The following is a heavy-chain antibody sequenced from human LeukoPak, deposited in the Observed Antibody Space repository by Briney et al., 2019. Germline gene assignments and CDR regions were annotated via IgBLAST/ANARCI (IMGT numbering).Heavy chain of an antibody. CDR3: ARDGGPMAVAGTGYFDY. CDR1: GGTFSSYA. Sequence: GASVKVSCKASGGTFSSYAISWVRQAPGQGLEWMGGIIPIFGTANYAQKFQGRVTITADKSTSTAYMELSSLRSDDTAVYYCARDGGPMAVAGTGYFDYWGQGTLVTVSS. V-gene: IGHV1-69*06. J-gene: IGHJ4*02. D-gene: IGHD6-19*01. CDR2: IIPIFGTA.